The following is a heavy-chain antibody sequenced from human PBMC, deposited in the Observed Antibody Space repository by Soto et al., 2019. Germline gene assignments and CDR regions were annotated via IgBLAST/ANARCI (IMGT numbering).Heavy chain of an antibody. CDR2: TYYRSKWYN. V-gene: IGHV6-1*01. J-gene: IGHJ4*02. Sequence: PSQTLSLTCAISGDSVSSNSAAWIWIRQSPSRGLEWLGRTYYRSKWYNDYAISVKSRITINPDTSKNQFSLQLSSVTPEDTAVYYCARGTHYLLDYWGQGTLVTVSS. CDR3: ARGTHYLLDY. CDR1: GDSVSSNSAA. D-gene: IGHD3-10*01.